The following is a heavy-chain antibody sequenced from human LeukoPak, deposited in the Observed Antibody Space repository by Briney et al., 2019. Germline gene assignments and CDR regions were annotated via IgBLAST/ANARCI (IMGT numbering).Heavy chain of an antibody. CDR2: ISSSGSTI. Sequence: QPGGSLRLSCAASGCTFSSYEMNWVRQAPGKGLEWVSYISSSGSTIYYADSVKGRFTISRDNAKNSLYLQMNSLRAEDTAVYYCVRHEQWLVPDLTFDYWGQGTLVTVSS. D-gene: IGHD6-19*01. CDR1: GCTFSSYE. CDR3: VRHEQWLVPDLTFDY. J-gene: IGHJ4*02. V-gene: IGHV3-48*03.